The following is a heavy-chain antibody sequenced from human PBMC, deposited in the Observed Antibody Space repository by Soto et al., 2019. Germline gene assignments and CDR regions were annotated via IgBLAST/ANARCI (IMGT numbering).Heavy chain of an antibody. CDR3: AKLPQYDILTGYLNYFDY. V-gene: IGHV1-18*04. J-gene: IGHJ4*01. D-gene: IGHD3-9*01. CDR2: ISGYNGNK. CDR1: GYSFTSHY. Sequence: ASVKVSCKAIGYSFTSHYMHWVRQAPGQGLEWMGWISGYNGNKKYAQKLQGRVTMTTDTSTSTAYMELRSLRSDDTAVYYCAKLPQYDILTGYLNYFDYWG.